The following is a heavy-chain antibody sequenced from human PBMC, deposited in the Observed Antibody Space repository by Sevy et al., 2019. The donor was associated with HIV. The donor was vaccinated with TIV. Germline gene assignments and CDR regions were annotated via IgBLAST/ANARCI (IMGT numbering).Heavy chain of an antibody. CDR2: IRNKATNYAT. CDR3: TRQGPTPTDDFDY. J-gene: IGHJ4*02. V-gene: IGHV3-73*01. D-gene: IGHD1-1*01. CDR1: GFTFSDSV. Sequence: LSCAASGFTFSDSVMHWVRLASGKGLEWVGRIRNKATNYATAYAASVEGRFTISRDDSKNTAYLQMNSLKTEDTAVYFCTRQGPTPTDDFDYWGQGTLVTVSS.